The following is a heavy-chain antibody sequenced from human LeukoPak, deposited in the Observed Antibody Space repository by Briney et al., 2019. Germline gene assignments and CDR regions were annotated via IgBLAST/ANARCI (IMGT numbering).Heavy chain of an antibody. D-gene: IGHD5-12*01. J-gene: IGHJ3*02. CDR1: GYIFTSYY. CDR3: ARESTFRLLRNVSDI. V-gene: IGHV1-46*01. CDR2: INPSGGST. Sequence: ASVKVSCKASGYIFTSYYIHWVRQAPGQGLEWMGIINPSGGSTSYAQKFQGRVTLTRDTSTSTVYMELSSLRSDDTAVYYCARESTFRLLRNVSDIWGQGTMVTVSS.